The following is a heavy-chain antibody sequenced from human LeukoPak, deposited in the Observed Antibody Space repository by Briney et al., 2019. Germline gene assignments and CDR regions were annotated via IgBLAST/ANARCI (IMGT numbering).Heavy chain of an antibody. CDR1: GGSFRGYY. CDR3: ARVLDSSGYYSAFDI. V-gene: IGHV4-59*08. Sequence: SESLSLTCTVSGGSFRGYYWSWSRQPPGKGLEWIGYIYYSGSTNYNPSLKSRVTISVDTSKNQFSLKLSAVTAADTAVYYCARVLDSSGYYSAFDIWGQGTMVTVSS. CDR2: IYYSGST. J-gene: IGHJ3*02. D-gene: IGHD3-22*01.